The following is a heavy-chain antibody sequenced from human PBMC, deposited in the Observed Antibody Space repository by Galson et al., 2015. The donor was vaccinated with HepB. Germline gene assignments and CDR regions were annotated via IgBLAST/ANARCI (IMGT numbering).Heavy chain of an antibody. CDR2: ISSSSSYI. CDR1: GFTFSSYS. J-gene: IGHJ1*01. CDR3: ACLGDSSGYYLEYFQH. V-gene: IGHV3-21*01. D-gene: IGHD3-22*01. Sequence: SLRLSCAASGFTFSSYSMNWVRQAPGKGLEWVSSISSSSSYIYYADSVKGRFTISRDNAKNSLYLQMNSLRAEDTAVYYCACLGDSSGYYLEYFQHWGQGTLVTVSS.